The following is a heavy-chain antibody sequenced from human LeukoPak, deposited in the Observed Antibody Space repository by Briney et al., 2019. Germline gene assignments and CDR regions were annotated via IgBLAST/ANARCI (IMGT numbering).Heavy chain of an antibody. Sequence: GGSLRLSCAASGFTFSSYAMHWVRQAPGKGLEWVAVISYDGSNKYYADSVKGRFTISRDNSKNTLYLQMNSLRAEDTAVYYCASTSLLYWGQGTLVTVSS. V-gene: IGHV3-30-3*01. CDR1: GFTFSSYA. CDR3: ASTSLLY. CDR2: ISYDGSNK. D-gene: IGHD3-3*01. J-gene: IGHJ4*02.